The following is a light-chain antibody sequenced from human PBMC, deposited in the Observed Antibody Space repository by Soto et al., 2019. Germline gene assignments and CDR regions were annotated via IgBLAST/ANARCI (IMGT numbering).Light chain of an antibody. Sequence: QSVLTQPASVSGSPGQSITISCTGTSSDVGGYNYVSWYQQHPGKAPKLMIYDVSNRPSGVSNRFSGSKSGNTASLTISGLQAEDEADYYCSSSPSSSTLVVFGTGTKVTVL. J-gene: IGLJ1*01. V-gene: IGLV2-14*01. CDR3: SSSPSSSTLVV. CDR2: DVS. CDR1: SSDVGGYNY.